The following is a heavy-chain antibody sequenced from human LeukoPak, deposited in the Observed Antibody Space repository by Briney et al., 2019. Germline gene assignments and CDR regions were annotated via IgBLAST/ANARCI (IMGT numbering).Heavy chain of an antibody. Sequence: ASVKVSFKASGYTFTGYYMHWVRRAPGQGLEWMGWINPNSGGTNYAQKFQGMVTMTRDTSISTAYMELSRLRSDDTAVYYCARDRASGDSDFVYWGKGTLVTVSS. V-gene: IGHV1-2*02. CDR2: INPNSGGT. J-gene: IGHJ4*02. CDR3: ARDRASGDSDFVY. CDR1: GYTFTGYY. D-gene: IGHD2-21*01.